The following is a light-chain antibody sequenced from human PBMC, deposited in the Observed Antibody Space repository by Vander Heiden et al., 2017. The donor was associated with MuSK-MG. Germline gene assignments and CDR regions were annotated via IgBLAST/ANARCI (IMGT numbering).Light chain of an antibody. V-gene: IGKV3-20*01. CDR1: QSVSSSY. CDR3: QQYGSSPLT. CDR2: GAS. J-gene: IGKJ4*01. Sequence: ETGLTQAPGTLSLSPGDRATLPCRASQSVSSSYLAWYQQKPGQAPRLLIYGASSRAAGIPDRFSGSGSGTDFTLTISRLEPEDFAVYYCQQYGSSPLTFGGGTKVEIK.